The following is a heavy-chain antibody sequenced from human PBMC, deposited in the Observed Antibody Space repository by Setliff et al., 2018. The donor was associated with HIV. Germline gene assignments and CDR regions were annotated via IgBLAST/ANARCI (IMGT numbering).Heavy chain of an antibody. CDR2: ISDDGGTK. D-gene: IGHD6-19*01. CDR3: ASQIAVGI. CDR1: GFTFNNYA. J-gene: IGHJ3*02. V-gene: IGHV3-30*04. Sequence: PGGSLRLSCAASGFTFNNYAMHWVRQAPGKGPECVAVISDDGGTKHYADSVKGRFTISRDNAKNTLYLEMNSLTAEDTAVYYCASQIAVGIWGQGTMVTVSS.